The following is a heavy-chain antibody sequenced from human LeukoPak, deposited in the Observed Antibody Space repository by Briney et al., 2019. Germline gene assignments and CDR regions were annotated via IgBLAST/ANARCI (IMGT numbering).Heavy chain of an antibody. J-gene: IGHJ4*02. V-gene: IGHV3-23*01. CDR3: AKDGARDGYNYPDY. CDR1: GFTFTNYA. CDR2: ISGRGDFT. D-gene: IGHD5-24*01. Sequence: GGSLRLSCAASGFTFTNYAMSWVRQAPGKGLEWVSDISGRGDFTYYADSVKGRFTISRDKSKNTLYLQMNSLRAEDTAVYYCAKDGARDGYNYPDYWGQGTLVTVSS.